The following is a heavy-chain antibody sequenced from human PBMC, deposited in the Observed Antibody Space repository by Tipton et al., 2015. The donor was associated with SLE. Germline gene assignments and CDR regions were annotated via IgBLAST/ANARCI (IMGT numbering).Heavy chain of an antibody. J-gene: IGHJ4*02. V-gene: IGHV3-11*06. CDR3: GARVAGTD. Sequence: YADSVKGRFTISRDNAKNSLYLQMNSLRAEDTAVYYCGARVAGTDWGQGTLVTVSS. D-gene: IGHD6-19*01.